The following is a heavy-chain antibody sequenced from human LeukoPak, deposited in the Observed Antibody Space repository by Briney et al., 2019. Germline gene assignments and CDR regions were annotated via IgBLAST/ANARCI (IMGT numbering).Heavy chain of an antibody. CDR1: GFSFANYG. J-gene: IGHJ4*02. CDR3: ARGGRISIAARLILQKNYFDY. V-gene: IGHV3-53*01. D-gene: IGHD6-6*01. Sequence: GGSLRLSCVGSGFSFANYGTNWVRQAPGKGLEWVSVIYSGGSTYYADSVKGRFTISRDNSKNTLYLQMNSLRAEDTAVYYCARGGRISIAARLILQKNYFDYWGQGTLVTVSS. CDR2: IYSGGST.